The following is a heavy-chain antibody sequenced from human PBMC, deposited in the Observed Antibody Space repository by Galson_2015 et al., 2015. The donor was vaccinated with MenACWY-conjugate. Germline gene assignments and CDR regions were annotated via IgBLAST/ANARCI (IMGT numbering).Heavy chain of an antibody. Sequence: SLRLSCAASGFTFNNYWMHWVRQPPGKGLEWISYIKADGSFSNYADSVKGRFTISTDNAKNMVYLQMDGLGVEDTAVYFCARDNNWSFDSWGQGTLVTVSS. D-gene: IGHD1-1*01. CDR2: IKADGSFS. CDR3: ARDNNWSFDS. CDR1: GFTFNNYW. J-gene: IGHJ4*02. V-gene: IGHV3-74*01.